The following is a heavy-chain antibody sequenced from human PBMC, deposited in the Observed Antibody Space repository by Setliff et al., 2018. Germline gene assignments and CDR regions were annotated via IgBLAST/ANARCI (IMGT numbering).Heavy chain of an antibody. CDR2: INHSGTT. CDR1: GVSFSDYY. D-gene: IGHD3-10*01. V-gene: IGHV4-34*01. CDR3: ARDYQGGWFAP. Sequence: PSETLSLTCTVYGVSFSDYYWGWVRQSPGKGLDWIGEINHSGTTNYDPSLEGRISISVDTSKRQFSLKLSSVTAADMAVYYCARDYQGGWFAPWGQGTLVTVSS. J-gene: IGHJ5*02.